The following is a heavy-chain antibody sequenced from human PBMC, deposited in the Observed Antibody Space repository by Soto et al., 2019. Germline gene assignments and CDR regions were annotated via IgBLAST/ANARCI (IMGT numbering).Heavy chain of an antibody. CDR2: ISYDGSNK. CDR1: GFTFSSYG. D-gene: IGHD3-9*01. J-gene: IGHJ6*02. V-gene: IGHV3-30*03. Sequence: PGGSLRLSCAASGFTFSSYGMHWVRQAPGKGLEWVAVISYDGSNKYYADSVKGRFTISRDNSKNTLYLQMNSLRAEDTAVYYCARPSHQYYDILTAPGTKAYYYGMDVWGQGTTVTVSS. CDR3: ARPSHQYYDILTAPGTKAYYYGMDV.